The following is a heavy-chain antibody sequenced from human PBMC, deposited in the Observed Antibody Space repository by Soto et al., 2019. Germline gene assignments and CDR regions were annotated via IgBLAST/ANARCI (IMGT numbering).Heavy chain of an antibody. CDR2: ISGSGGST. Sequence: GGSLRLSCAASGFTFSNYAMSWVRQAPGKGLEWVSAISGSGGSTYYADSVKGRFTISRDNSRNTLYLQMNSLRAEDTAVYYCAKKIVVVPAAMRWFDPWGQGTLVTVSS. J-gene: IGHJ5*02. V-gene: IGHV3-23*01. CDR1: GFTFSNYA. CDR3: AKKIVVVPAAMRWFDP. D-gene: IGHD2-2*01.